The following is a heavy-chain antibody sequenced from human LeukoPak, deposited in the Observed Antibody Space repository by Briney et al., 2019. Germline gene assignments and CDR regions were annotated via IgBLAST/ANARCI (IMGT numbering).Heavy chain of an antibody. CDR3: VVVVTAISLAFDI. J-gene: IGHJ3*02. CDR1: GFTFSGYE. CDR2: ISSSGSTI. V-gene: IGHV3-48*03. D-gene: IGHD2-21*02. Sequence: GSLRLSCAASGFTFSGYEMNWVRQAPGKGLEWVSYISSSGSTIYYADSVKGRFTISRDNAKNSLYLQMNSLRAEDTAVYYCVVVVTAISLAFDIWGQGTMVTVSS.